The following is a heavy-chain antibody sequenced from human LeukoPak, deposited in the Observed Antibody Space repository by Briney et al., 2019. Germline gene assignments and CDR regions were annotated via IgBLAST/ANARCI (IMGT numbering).Heavy chain of an antibody. J-gene: IGHJ4*02. CDR2: ISGSGGST. D-gene: IGHD3-3*01. CDR3: AKASGYYTDTNY. V-gene: IGHV3-23*01. Sequence: PGGSLRLSCAASGFTFSSYAMSWVRQTPGKGLEWVSAISGSGGSTYYADSVKGRFTISRDNSKNTLYLQMNSLRAEDTAVYYCAKASGYYTDTNYWGQGTLVTVSS. CDR1: GFTFSSYA.